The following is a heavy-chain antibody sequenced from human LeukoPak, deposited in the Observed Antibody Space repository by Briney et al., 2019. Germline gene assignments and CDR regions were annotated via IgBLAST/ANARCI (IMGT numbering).Heavy chain of an antibody. Sequence: PGGSLRLSCAASGFTLDDYAMHWVRHAPGKGLEGVSGISWISDSIVYADSVKGRFTISRDNAKNSLYLQMNRLRAEDTALYYCAKEPGPTITIFGVVPPPRAGMDVWGQGTTVTVSS. D-gene: IGHD3-3*01. CDR3: AKEPGPTITIFGVVPPPRAGMDV. CDR2: ISWISDSI. J-gene: IGHJ6*02. CDR1: GFTLDDYA. V-gene: IGHV3-9*01.